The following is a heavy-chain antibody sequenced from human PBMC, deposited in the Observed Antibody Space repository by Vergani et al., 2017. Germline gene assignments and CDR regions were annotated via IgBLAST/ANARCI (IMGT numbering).Heavy chain of an antibody. Sequence: QVQLVQSGAEVKKPGSSVKVSCKASGGTFSSYAISWVRQAPGQGLEWMGGIIPIFGTANYAQKFQGRVTITADESTSTAYMELSSLRSEDTAVYYCARSAICGVVSPREYEAHTYDDMDVWGKGTTVTVSS. CDR2: IIPIFGTA. CDR3: ARSAICGVVSPREYEAHTYDDMDV. V-gene: IGHV1-69*01. D-gene: IGHD3-3*01. J-gene: IGHJ6*03. CDR1: GGTFSSYA.